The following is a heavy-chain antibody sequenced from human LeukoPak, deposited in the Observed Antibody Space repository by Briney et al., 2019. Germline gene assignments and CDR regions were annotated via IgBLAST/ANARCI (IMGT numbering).Heavy chain of an antibody. D-gene: IGHD6-13*01. CDR2: INHSGST. CDR1: GGSFSGYY. CDR3: ARGPYSSSWYIRWFDP. V-gene: IGHV4-34*01. Sequence: SETLSLTCAVYGGSFSGYYWSWIRQPPGKGLEWIGEINHSGSTNYNPPLKSRVTISVDTSKNQFSLKLSSVTAADTAVYYCARGPYSSSWYIRWFDPWGQGTLVTVSS. J-gene: IGHJ5*02.